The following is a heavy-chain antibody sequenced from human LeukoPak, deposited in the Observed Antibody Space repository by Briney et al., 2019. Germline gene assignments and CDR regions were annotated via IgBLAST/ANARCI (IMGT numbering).Heavy chain of an antibody. D-gene: IGHD2-2*01. V-gene: IGHV3-48*03. CDR1: GFTFSSYE. Sequence: GGSLRLSCAASGFTFSSYEMNWVRQAPGKGLEWVSYISSSGSTIYYADSVKGRFTISGDNAKNSLYLQMNSLRAEDTAVYYCARALSMYQLGEYSYYYGMDVWGQGTTVTVSS. CDR2: ISSSGSTI. CDR3: ARALSMYQLGEYSYYYGMDV. J-gene: IGHJ6*02.